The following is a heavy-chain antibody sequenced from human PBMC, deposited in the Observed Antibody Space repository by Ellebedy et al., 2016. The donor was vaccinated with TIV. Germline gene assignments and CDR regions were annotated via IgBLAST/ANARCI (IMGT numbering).Heavy chain of an antibody. V-gene: IGHV5-51*01. Sequence: GESLKISCKGSGYSFTSYWNGWVRQMPGKGLERMGIIYPGDSDTRYSPSFQGQVTLSADKSISTAYLQWSRLKASDTAMYYCARDSGLDYWGQGTLVTVSS. D-gene: IGHD1-14*01. CDR3: ARDSGLDY. CDR2: IYPGDSDT. J-gene: IGHJ4*02. CDR1: GYSFTSYW.